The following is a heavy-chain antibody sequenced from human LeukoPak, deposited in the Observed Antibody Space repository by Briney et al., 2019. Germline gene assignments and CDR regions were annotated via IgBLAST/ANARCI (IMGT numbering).Heavy chain of an antibody. V-gene: IGHV4-39*07. D-gene: IGHD2-15*01. CDR2: IFYSGST. CDR1: GGSISTSNYY. Sequence: SETLSLTCTVSGGSISTSNYYWGWIRQPPGKGLEWIGNIFYSGSTNYNPSLKSRVTISVDTSKNQFSLKLSSVTAADTAVYYCAVVPTIWGQGTMVTVSS. J-gene: IGHJ3*02. CDR3: AVVPTI.